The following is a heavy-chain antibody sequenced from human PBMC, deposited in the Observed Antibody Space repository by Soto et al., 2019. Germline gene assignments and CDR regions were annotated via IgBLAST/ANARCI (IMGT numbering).Heavy chain of an antibody. D-gene: IGHD6-19*01. CDR2: IRSKAYGGTT. Sequence: GGSLRLSCTASGFTFGDYAMSWFRQAPGKGLEWVGFIRSKAYGGTTEYAASVKGRFTISRDDSKSIAYLQMNSLKTEDTAVYYCTRDGMAVDGLDAFDIWGQGTMVTVSS. CDR1: GFTFGDYA. V-gene: IGHV3-49*03. CDR3: TRDGMAVDGLDAFDI. J-gene: IGHJ3*02.